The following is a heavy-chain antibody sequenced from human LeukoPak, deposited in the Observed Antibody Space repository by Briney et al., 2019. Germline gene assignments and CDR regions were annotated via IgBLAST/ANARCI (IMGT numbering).Heavy chain of an antibody. Sequence: TGRSLRLSCAASGFTFEDYAMHWVRQAPGKGLEWVSGITWNSGDIGYADSVKGRFTISRDNSKNSLYLQMNSLRPEDTALYYRAKLTVPSSPDLSYWGHGTQVTVSS. CDR2: ITWNSGDI. CDR3: AKLTVPSSPDLSY. D-gene: IGHD4-17*01. CDR1: GFTFEDYA. J-gene: IGHJ4*01. V-gene: IGHV3-9*01.